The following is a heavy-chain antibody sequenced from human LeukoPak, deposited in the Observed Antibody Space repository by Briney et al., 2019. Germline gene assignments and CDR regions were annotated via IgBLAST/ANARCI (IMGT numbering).Heavy chain of an antibody. V-gene: IGHV3-23*01. J-gene: IGHJ3*01. CDR3: ARDIQLST. CDR1: GFTFSDSA. CDR2: ISFSGGNT. D-gene: IGHD5-24*01. Sequence: GGSLRLSCAASGFTFSDSAMTCVRQAPGKGLDWVSLISFSGGNTYYADSVKGRFTISRDNSKNTLFLQKNSLRAEDTAIYYCARDIQLSTWGLGTMVTVSS.